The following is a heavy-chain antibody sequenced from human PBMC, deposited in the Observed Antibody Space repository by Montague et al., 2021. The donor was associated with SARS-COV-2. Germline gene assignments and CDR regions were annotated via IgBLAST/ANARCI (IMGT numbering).Heavy chain of an antibody. CDR1: GGSISSDNW. V-gene: IGHV4-4*02. CDR2: IFHSGTT. Sequence: SETLSLTCTVSGGSISSDNWCTWVSRPPGKGLEWIGDIFHSGTTNYNPSLKRRLTISVDKSKNQISLKLISVTAADTAMYYCALPLGGARFDPWGQGTLVTVSS. D-gene: IGHD3-16*01. CDR3: ALPLGGARFDP. J-gene: IGHJ5*02.